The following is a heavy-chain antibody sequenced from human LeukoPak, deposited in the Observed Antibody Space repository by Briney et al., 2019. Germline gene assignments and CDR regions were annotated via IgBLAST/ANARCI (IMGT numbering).Heavy chain of an antibody. D-gene: IGHD1-26*01. CDR1: GGSISSYY. CDR3: ARFSGSYFDY. CDR2: MSFSGST. V-gene: IGHV4-59*05. J-gene: IGHJ4*03. Sequence: SETLSLTCTVSGGSISSYYWNWIRQPPGKGLEWIGSMSFSGSTYYNPSLKSRVTISVDKSKNQFSLNLSSVTAADTAVYYSARFSGSYFDYWGQGTLVTASS.